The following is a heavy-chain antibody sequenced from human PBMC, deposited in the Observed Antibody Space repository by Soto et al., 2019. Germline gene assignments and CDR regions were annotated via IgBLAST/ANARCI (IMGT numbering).Heavy chain of an antibody. J-gene: IGHJ4*02. CDR3: ARARELPFAKEFDY. D-gene: IGHD1-26*01. CDR1: GGSISSGDYY. CDR2: IYYSGST. V-gene: IGHV4-30-4*01. Sequence: SETXSLTCTVSGGSISSGDYYWSWIRQPPGKGLEWIGYIYYSGSTYYNPSLKSRVTISVDTSKNQFSLKLSSVTAADTAVYYCARARELPFAKEFDYWGQGTLVTVSS.